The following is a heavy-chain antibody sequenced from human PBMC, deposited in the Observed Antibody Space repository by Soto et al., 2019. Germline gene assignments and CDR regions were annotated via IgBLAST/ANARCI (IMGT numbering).Heavy chain of an antibody. CDR1: GFTFSSYA. Sequence: GGSLILSSAASGFTFSSYAMHWVRQAPGKGLEWVAVISYDGSNKYYADSVKGRFTISRDNSKNTLYLQMNSLRAEDTAVYYCARGIPYYDFWSGYFDYWGQGT. CDR3: ARGIPYYDFWSGYFDY. J-gene: IGHJ4*02. V-gene: IGHV3-30-3*01. D-gene: IGHD3-3*01. CDR2: ISYDGSNK.